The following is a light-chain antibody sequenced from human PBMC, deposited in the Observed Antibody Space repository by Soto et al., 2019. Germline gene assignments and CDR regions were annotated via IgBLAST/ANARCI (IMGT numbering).Light chain of an antibody. J-gene: IGLJ2*01. CDR2: DVS. CDR3: CTYTSSSALV. Sequence: QSALTQPASVSGSPGQSITISCTGTSSDVGGYNYVSWYQQHPGKAPKLMIYDVSNRPSGVSNRFSGSKSGNTASLTISGRQAEDEADYYCCTYTSSSALVFGGGTKLTVL. V-gene: IGLV2-14*01. CDR1: SSDVGGYNY.